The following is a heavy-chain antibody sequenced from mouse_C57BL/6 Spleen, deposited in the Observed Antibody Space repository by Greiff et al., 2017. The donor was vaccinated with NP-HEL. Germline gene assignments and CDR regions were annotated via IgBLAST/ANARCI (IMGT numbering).Heavy chain of an antibody. CDR1: GYTFTSYW. CDR2: IYPGSGST. V-gene: IGHV1-55*01. Sequence: QVQLQQPGAELVKPGASVKMSCKASGYTFTSYWITWVKQRPGQGLEWIGDIYPGSGSTNYNEKFKSKATLTVDTSSSTAYMQLSSLTSEDSAVYYCARSHYYVSSLYAMDYWGQGTSVTVSS. CDR3: ARSHYYVSSLYAMDY. D-gene: IGHD1-1*01. J-gene: IGHJ4*01.